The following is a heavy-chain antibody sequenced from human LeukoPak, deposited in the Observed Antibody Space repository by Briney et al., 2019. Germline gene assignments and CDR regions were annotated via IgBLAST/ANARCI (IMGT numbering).Heavy chain of an antibody. CDR3: ATDFGRGWSDFDY. CDR1: GYTLTELS. J-gene: IGHJ4*02. Sequence: ASVKVSCKVSGYTLTELSIHWVRPAPGKGLEWMGGFDPEDGETIYAQKFQGRVTMTEDTSTDTAYMELSSLRSEDTAVYYCATDFGRGWSDFDYWGQGTLVTVSS. CDR2: FDPEDGET. D-gene: IGHD6-19*01. V-gene: IGHV1-24*01.